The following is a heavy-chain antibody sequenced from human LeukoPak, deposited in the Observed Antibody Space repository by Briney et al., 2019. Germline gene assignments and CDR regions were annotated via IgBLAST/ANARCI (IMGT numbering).Heavy chain of an antibody. J-gene: IGHJ6*03. CDR3: ARDGQFCGGDCYYYYYYYMDV. V-gene: IGHV1-46*01. D-gene: IGHD2-21*02. Sequence: GASVKVSCKASGYTFGTHWMHWVRQAPGQGLEWMAIINPSGDVRSYAQKFQGRVTVTRDMSTRTVYMELNDLRPEDTAVYYCARDGQFCGGDCYYYYYYYMDVWGKGTTVTVSS. CDR2: INPSGDVR. CDR1: GYTFGTHW.